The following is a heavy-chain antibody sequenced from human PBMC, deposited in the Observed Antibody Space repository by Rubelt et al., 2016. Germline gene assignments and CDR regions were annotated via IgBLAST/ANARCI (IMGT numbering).Heavy chain of an antibody. J-gene: IGHJ4*02. CDR1: GFTFSSYA. V-gene: IGHV3-30*04. Sequence: QVQLVESGGGVVQPGRSLRLSCAASGFTFSSYAMHWVRQAPGKGLEWVAVISYDGSNKYYADSVKGRFTISRDNSKNTLYLQMNSLRAEETAVYYCARGDASDYGGQGTLGTVSS. CDR2: ISYDGSNK. CDR3: ARGDASDY.